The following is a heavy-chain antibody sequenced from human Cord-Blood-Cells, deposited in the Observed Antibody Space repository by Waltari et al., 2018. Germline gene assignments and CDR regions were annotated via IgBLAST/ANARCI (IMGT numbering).Heavy chain of an antibody. J-gene: IGHJ2*01. CDR3: AGVENYWYFDL. Sequence: QVQLVESGGGVVQPGRSLRLSCAASGFPFSSYGMHWVRQAPGKGLEWVEVISYDGSNKHYADSVKVRFTIPRDNSKDTLYLQMNSLRAEDTAVYYCAGVENYWYFDLWGRGTLVTVSS. V-gene: IGHV3-30*03. CDR2: ISYDGSNK. CDR1: GFPFSSYG.